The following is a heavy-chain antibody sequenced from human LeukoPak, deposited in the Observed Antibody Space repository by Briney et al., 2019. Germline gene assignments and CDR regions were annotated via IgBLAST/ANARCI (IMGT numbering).Heavy chain of an antibody. Sequence: GRSLRLSCASSGFTFCSYAMHWVRQAPGKGLEWVAVISYDGSNKYYADSVKGRFTISRDNSKNTLYLQMNSLRAEDTAVYYCARDRTNMRYCSSTSCYGYYYYCMDVWGQGTTVTVSS. J-gene: IGHJ6*02. CDR3: ARDRTNMRYCSSTSCYGYYYYCMDV. V-gene: IGHV3-30-3*01. D-gene: IGHD2-2*01. CDR2: ISYDGSNK. CDR1: GFTFCSYA.